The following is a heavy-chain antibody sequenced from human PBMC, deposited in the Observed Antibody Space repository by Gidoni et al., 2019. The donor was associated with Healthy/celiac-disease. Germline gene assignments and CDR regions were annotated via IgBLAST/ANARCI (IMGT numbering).Heavy chain of an antibody. D-gene: IGHD3-10*01. Sequence: LEWVAVISYDGSNKYYADSVKGRFTISRDNSKNTLYLQMNSLRAEDTAVYYCAKDNGSYGMDVWGQGTTVTVSS. CDR2: ISYDGSNK. J-gene: IGHJ6*02. V-gene: IGHV3-30*18. CDR3: AKDNGSYGMDV.